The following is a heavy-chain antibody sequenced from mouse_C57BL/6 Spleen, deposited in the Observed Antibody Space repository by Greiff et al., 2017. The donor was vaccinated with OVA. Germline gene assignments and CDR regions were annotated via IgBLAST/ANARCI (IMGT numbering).Heavy chain of an antibody. V-gene: IGHV5-4*01. CDR3: ARWVTTSYAMDY. CDR2: ISDGGSYT. CDR1: GFTFSSYA. J-gene: IGHJ4*01. D-gene: IGHD2-2*01. Sequence: EVQGVESGGGLVKPGGSLKLSCAASGFTFSSYAMSWVRQTPEKRLEWVATISDGGSYTYYPDNVKGRFTISRDNAKNNLYLQMSHLKSEDTAMYYCARWVTTSYAMDYWGQGTSVTVSS.